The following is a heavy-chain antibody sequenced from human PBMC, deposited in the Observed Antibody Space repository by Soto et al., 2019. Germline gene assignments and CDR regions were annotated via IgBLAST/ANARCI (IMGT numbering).Heavy chain of an antibody. CDR3: ARGRAVLLWFGREGYFDY. V-gene: IGHV4-34*01. J-gene: IGHJ4*02. CDR1: CRSFPGYY. D-gene: IGHD3-10*01. CDR2: INHSGST. Sequence: SATLSLTCAVDCRSFPGYYWSWMRQSAGKGLEWIGEINHSGSTNYNPSLKSRVTISVDTSKNQFSLKLSSVTAADTAVYYCARGRAVLLWFGREGYFDYWGQGTLVT.